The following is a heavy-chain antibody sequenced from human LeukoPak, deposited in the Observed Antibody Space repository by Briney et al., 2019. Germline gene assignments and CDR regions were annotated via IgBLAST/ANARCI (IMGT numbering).Heavy chain of an antibody. Sequence: GGSLRLSCAASGFTFSSYSMNWVRQAPGKGLEWVSSISSSSSYIYYADSVKGRFAISRDNAKNSLYLQMNSLRAEDTAVYYCARDLRDYGDYVGGTFDYWGQGTLVTVSS. V-gene: IGHV3-21*01. CDR3: ARDLRDYGDYVGGTFDY. J-gene: IGHJ4*02. D-gene: IGHD4-17*01. CDR1: GFTFSSYS. CDR2: ISSSSSYI.